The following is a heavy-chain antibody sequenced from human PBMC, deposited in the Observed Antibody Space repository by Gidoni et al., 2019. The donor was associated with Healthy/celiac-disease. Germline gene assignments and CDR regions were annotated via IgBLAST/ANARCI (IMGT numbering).Heavy chain of an antibody. V-gene: IGHV4-34*01. CDR1: GGSFSGYY. CDR3: ARWGGYNWNYADY. CDR2: INHSGST. Sequence: QVQLQQWGAGLLKPSETLSLTCAFHGGSFSGYYWSWIRQPPGKGLEWIGEINHSGSTNYNPSLKSRVTISVDTSKNQFSLKLSSVTAADTAVYYCARWGGYNWNYADYWGQGTLVTVSS. D-gene: IGHD1-7*01. J-gene: IGHJ4*02.